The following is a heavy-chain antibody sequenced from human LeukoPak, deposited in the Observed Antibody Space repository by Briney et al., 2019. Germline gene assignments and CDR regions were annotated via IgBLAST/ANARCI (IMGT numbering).Heavy chain of an antibody. Sequence: PSETLSLTCTVSGGSISSSSYYWGWIRQPPGKGMEWIGIIYYSGSTYYNPSLKSRLTISVDTSKNQFSLKLSSVTATDTAVYYCARRGYCSSTSCYEYWFDPWGQGTLVTVSS. J-gene: IGHJ5*02. CDR3: ARRGYCSSTSCYEYWFDP. CDR2: IYYSGST. CDR1: GGSISSSSYY. D-gene: IGHD2-2*01. V-gene: IGHV4-39*01.